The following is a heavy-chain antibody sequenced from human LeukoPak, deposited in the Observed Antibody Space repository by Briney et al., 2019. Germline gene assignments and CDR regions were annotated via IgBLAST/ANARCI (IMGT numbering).Heavy chain of an antibody. V-gene: IGHV3-7*01. CDR2: IKQDGSEK. Sequence: PGGSLRLSCAASGFTFSSYWMSWVRQAPGKGLEWVANIKQDGSEKYYVDSVKGRFTISRDNAKNSLYLQMNSLRAEDTAVYYCARAQYSSSSYYYMDVWGKGTTVTVSS. CDR3: ARAQYSSSSYYYMDV. D-gene: IGHD6-6*01. CDR1: GFTFSSYW. J-gene: IGHJ6*03.